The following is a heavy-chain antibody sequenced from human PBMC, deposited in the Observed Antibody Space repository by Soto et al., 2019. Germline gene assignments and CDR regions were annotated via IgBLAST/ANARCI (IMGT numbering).Heavy chain of an antibody. CDR2: IYYSGST. D-gene: IGHD2-8*01. V-gene: IGHV4-59*01. CDR3: ARDIMGTNYYYYGMDV. J-gene: IGHJ6*02. CDR1: GGTISSYY. Sequence: SETLSLTCTVSGGTISSYYWSWIRQTTGKGLEWIGYIYYSGSTNYNPSLKSRVTISVDTSKNQFSLKLSSVTAADTAVYYCARDIMGTNYYYYGMDVWGQGTTVTVS.